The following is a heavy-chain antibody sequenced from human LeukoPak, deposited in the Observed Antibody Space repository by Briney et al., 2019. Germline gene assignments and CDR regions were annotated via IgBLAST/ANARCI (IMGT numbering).Heavy chain of an antibody. CDR1: GGSISSYY. CDR3: ARGLSSRRGYYFDY. J-gene: IGHJ4*02. Sequence: SETLSLTCTVSGGSISSYYWSWIRQPPGKGLEWIGYIYYSGSTNYNPSLKSRVTISVDTSKNQFSLKLSSVTAADTAVYYCARGLSSRRGYYFDYWGQGTLVTVSS. CDR2: IYYSGST. D-gene: IGHD2-15*01. V-gene: IGHV4-59*01.